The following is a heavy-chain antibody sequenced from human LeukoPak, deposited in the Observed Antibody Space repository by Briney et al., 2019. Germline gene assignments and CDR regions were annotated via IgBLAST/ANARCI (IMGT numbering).Heavy chain of an antibody. CDR2: IYYSGST. Sequence: SETLSLTCAVSGGSISSYYWSWIRQPPGKGLEWIGYIYYSGSTNYNPSLKSRVTISVDTSKNQSSLKLSSVTAADTAVYYCARGEDAFDIWGQGTMVTVSS. J-gene: IGHJ3*02. V-gene: IGHV4-59*01. CDR1: GGSISSYY. CDR3: ARGEDAFDI.